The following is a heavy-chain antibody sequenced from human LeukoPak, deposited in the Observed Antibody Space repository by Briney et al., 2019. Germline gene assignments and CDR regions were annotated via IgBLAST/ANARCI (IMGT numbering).Heavy chain of an antibody. J-gene: IGHJ3*01. CDR3: AKDIQLPT. D-gene: IGHD5-24*01. V-gene: IGHV3-23*01. CDR2: ISFSGDNS. CDR1: GFNFRDAA. Sequence: PGVSLRLSCAASGFNFRDAAMTWVRQAPGKGLEWVALISFSGDNSYYADSVKGRFSVSRDNSENTLSLHMNSLRVEDTARYYCAKDIQLPTWGLGTMVTVSS.